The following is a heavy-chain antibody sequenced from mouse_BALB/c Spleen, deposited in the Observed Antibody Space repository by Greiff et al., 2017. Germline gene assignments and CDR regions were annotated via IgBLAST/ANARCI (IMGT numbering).Heavy chain of an antibody. CDR3: AISDSSGPDY. V-gene: IGHV1-15*01. Sequence: QVQLQQSGAELVRPGASVTLSCKASGYTFTDYEMHWVKQTPVHGLEWIGAIDPETGGTAYNEKFKGKATLTIDTSSSTAYMQLSSLTSEDSAVYFCAISDSSGPDYWGQGTTLTVSS. J-gene: IGHJ2*01. CDR2: IDPETGGT. D-gene: IGHD3-2*01. CDR1: GYTFTDYE.